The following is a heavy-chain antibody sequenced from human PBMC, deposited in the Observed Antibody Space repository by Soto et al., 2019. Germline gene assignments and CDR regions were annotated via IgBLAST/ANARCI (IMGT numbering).Heavy chain of an antibody. D-gene: IGHD6-19*01. CDR2: ISTSGTT. Sequence: SETLSVTCTVSVASISIYFWTWIRQPAGKGLDWIGRISTSGTTNYNPSLKSRVTMSVDTSKNHFSLSLSSVTAADTAVYYCAREAGPDRWFDPWGQGTLVTVSS. V-gene: IGHV4-4*07. J-gene: IGHJ5*02. CDR3: AREAGPDRWFDP. CDR1: VASISIYF.